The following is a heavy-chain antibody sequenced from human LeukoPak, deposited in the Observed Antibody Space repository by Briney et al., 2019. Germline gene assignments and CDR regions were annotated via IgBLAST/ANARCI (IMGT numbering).Heavy chain of an antibody. D-gene: IGHD6-13*01. Sequence: PGGSXXLXCAASGFTFSSYSMNWVRQAPGKGLEWVSYISSSSSTIYYADSVKGRFTISRDNAKNSLYLQMNSLRAEDTAVYYCAREQLGDAFDIWGQGTMVTVSS. CDR1: GFTFSSYS. J-gene: IGHJ3*02. V-gene: IGHV3-48*04. CDR2: ISSSSSTI. CDR3: AREQLGDAFDI.